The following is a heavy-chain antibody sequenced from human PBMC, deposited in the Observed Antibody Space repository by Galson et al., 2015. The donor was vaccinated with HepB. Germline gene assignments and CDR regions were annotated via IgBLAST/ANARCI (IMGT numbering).Heavy chain of an antibody. J-gene: IGHJ6*02. CDR1: GFTFSSYA. D-gene: IGHD3-10*01. CDR2: ISGSRGGT. V-gene: IGHV3-23*01. CDR3: AKALAGARYYYGMDV. Sequence: SLRLSCAASGFTFSSYAMSWVRQAPGKGLQWVSAISGSRGGTYYADSVKGRFTISRDNSKNTLYLQMNSLRAEDTALYYCAKALAGARYYYGMDVWGQGTTVTVSS.